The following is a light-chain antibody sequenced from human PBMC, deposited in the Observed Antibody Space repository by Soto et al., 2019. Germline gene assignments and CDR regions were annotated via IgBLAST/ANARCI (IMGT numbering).Light chain of an antibody. CDR3: QQYSSWPPWT. J-gene: IGKJ1*01. CDR1: QTITSN. CDR2: GAS. V-gene: IGKV3-15*01. Sequence: EVVMTRSPATLSVSPGNTVTLSCRANQTITSNLAWYQQKPGQAPRLLIYGASTRATGIPARFSGSGSGTEFTLTISSLESEDSAVYYCQQYSSWPPWTFGQGTKVDIK.